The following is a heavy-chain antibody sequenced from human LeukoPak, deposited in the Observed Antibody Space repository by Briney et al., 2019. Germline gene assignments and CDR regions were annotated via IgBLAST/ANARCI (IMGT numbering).Heavy chain of an antibody. CDR3: ARGARYCSGGSCYDY. D-gene: IGHD2-15*01. V-gene: IGHV3-66*01. CDR2: IYSGGGT. J-gene: IGHJ4*02. Sequence: GGSLRLSCAAPGFTVSSNYMSWVRQAPGQGLEWVSIIYSGGGTNYADSVRGRFTISRDNSKNTLFLQMNSLRAEDTAVYYWARGARYCSGGSCYDYWGQGTLVTVSS. CDR1: GFTVSSNY.